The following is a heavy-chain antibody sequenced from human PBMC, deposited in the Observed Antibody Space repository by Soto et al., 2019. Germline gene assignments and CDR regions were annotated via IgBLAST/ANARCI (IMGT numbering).Heavy chain of an antibody. V-gene: IGHV1-46*01. CDR2: INPSGGST. CDR1: GYTFTSYY. J-gene: IGHJ4*02. CDR3: ARGPSHDPTFDY. D-gene: IGHD3-3*01. Sequence: GASVKVYCKASGYTFTSYYMHWVRQAPGQGLEWMGIINPSGGSTSNAQKFQGRVTMTRDTSTSTVYMELSSLRSEDTAVYYCARGPSHDPTFDYWGQGTLVTVSS.